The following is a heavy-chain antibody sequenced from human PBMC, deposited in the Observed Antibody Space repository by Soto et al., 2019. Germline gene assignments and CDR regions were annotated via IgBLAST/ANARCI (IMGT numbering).Heavy chain of an antibody. Sequence: QVQLVQSGAEVKKPGASVKVSCKASGYTFTGYYMHWVRQAPGQGLEWMGWINPNSGGTNYAQKFQGWVTMTRDTSISTAYMELSRLRSDDTAVYYCARDQESIADRLSWFDPWGQGTLVTVSS. CDR1: GYTFTGYY. CDR3: ARDQESIADRLSWFDP. CDR2: INPNSGGT. J-gene: IGHJ5*02. V-gene: IGHV1-2*04. D-gene: IGHD6-6*01.